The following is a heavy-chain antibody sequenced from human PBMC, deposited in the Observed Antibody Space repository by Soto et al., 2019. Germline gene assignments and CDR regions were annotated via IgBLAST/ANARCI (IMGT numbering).Heavy chain of an antibody. V-gene: IGHV3-33*01. CDR1: GFTFSSYG. Sequence: VGSLRLSCAASGFTFSSYGMHWVRQAPGKGLEWVAVIWHDGSNKYYADSVKGRFTISRDNSKNTLYLQMNSLRAEDTAVYYCARDGAPYYYDSSGYDFFDYWGQGTLVTVSS. CDR3: ARDGAPYYYDSSGYDFFDY. CDR2: IWHDGSNK. J-gene: IGHJ4*02. D-gene: IGHD3-22*01.